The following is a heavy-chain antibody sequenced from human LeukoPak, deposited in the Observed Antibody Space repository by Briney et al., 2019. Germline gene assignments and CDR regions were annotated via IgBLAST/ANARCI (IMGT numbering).Heavy chain of an antibody. V-gene: IGHV4-59*08. Sequence: PSETLSLTCIVSGGSISSYYWSWIRQSPGKGLEWIGYIYYSVSTNYNPSLKSRVTISVDTSKNQFSLKLSSVTAADTAVYYCARMAVAGTGIFDYWGQGTLVTVSS. CDR2: IYYSVST. J-gene: IGHJ4*02. CDR3: ARMAVAGTGIFDY. D-gene: IGHD6-19*01. CDR1: GGSISSYY.